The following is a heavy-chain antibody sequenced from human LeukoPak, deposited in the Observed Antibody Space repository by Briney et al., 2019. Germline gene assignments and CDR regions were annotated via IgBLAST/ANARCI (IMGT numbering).Heavy chain of an antibody. CDR2: IRSKAYGGTT. CDR3: TRSYYGSGSYYYYYYGMDV. D-gene: IGHD3-10*01. Sequence: PGGSLRLSCTASGFTFCDYAMSWVRQAPGKGLEWVGFIRSKAYGGTTEYAASVKGRFTISRDDSKSIAYLQMNSLKTEDTAVYYCTRSYYGSGSYYYYYYGMDVWGQGTTVTVSS. CDR1: GFTFCDYA. V-gene: IGHV3-49*04. J-gene: IGHJ6*02.